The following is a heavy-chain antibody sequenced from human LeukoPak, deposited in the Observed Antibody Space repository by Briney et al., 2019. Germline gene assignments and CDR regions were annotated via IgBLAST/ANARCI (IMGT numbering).Heavy chain of an antibody. V-gene: IGHV5-51*01. Sequence: GESLKISCKGSGYRFTNYWIGWARQMPGKGRDWTGISNSADGYTPNSPSFQGHVTISTETSRFTAYLQWRSLQASATAIYYCARPHDTGVGASGSGWSYFDFWGQGTLITVSS. J-gene: IGHJ4*02. CDR1: GYRFTNYW. CDR2: SNSADGYT. D-gene: IGHD6-19*01. CDR3: ARPHDTGVGASGSGWSYFDF.